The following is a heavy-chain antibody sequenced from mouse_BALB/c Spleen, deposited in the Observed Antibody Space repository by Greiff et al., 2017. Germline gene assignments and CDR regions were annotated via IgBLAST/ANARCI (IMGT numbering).Heavy chain of an antibody. CDR2: INPRSGYT. J-gene: IGHJ3*01. V-gene: IGHV1-4*01. CDR3: ARTTTERDLFAN. CDR1: GYTFTSYT. D-gene: IGHD2-12*01. Sequence: QVQLKQSGAELARPGASVKMSCKASGYTFTSYTMHWVKQRPGQGLEWIGYINPRSGYTNYNQKFKDKATLTADKSSSTAYMQLSSLTSEDSAVYYCARTTTERDLFANWGPGTLVTVSA.